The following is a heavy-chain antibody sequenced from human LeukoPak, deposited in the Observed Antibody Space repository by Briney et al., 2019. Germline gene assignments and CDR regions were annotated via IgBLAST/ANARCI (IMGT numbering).Heavy chain of an antibody. CDR1: GFTFSSYA. CDR3: ARDSYYGSGRHYYYYMDV. J-gene: IGHJ6*03. Sequence: GSLRLSCAASGFTFSSYAMHWVRQAPGKGLEWVAIISSDESYKYYADSVKGRFTISRDKSKNTLYLQLSSLRAEDTAVYYCARDSYYGSGRHYYYYMDVWGKGTTVTVSS. CDR2: ISSDESYK. V-gene: IGHV3-30*04. D-gene: IGHD3-10*01.